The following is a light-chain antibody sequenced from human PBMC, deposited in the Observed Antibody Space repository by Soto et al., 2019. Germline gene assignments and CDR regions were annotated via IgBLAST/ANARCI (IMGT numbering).Light chain of an antibody. V-gene: IGKV1-8*01. J-gene: IGKJ2*01. CDR2: GAS. Sequence: ALRMTQSPSSLSASTGDRVTITCRASQGINSYLAWYQQKPGTAPKLLIYGASTLQSGVPSRFSGSGSGTDFTLTIRSLQSEDFATYYCQQYESYPVTFGPGTQLEVK. CDR3: QQYESYPVT. CDR1: QGINSY.